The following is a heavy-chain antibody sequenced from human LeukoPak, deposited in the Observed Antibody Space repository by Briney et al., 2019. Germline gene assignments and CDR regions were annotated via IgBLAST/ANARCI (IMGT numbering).Heavy chain of an antibody. J-gene: IGHJ6*03. CDR1: GFTFSSYS. Sequence: GGSLRLSCAASGFTFSSYSMNWVRQAPGEGLEWVSSISSSSSYIYYADSVKGRFTISRDNAKNSLYLQMNSLRAEDTAVYYCARESSVQGHFYYYYMDVWGKGTTVTVSS. CDR3: ARESSVQGHFYYYYMDV. D-gene: IGHD1-1*01. V-gene: IGHV3-21*01. CDR2: ISSSSSYI.